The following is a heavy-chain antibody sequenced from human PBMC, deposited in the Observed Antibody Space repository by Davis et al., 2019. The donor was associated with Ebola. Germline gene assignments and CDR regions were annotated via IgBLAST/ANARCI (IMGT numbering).Heavy chain of an antibody. V-gene: IGHV1-46*01. J-gene: IGHJ6*02. CDR3: ARDWRRMGSYYYYYGMDV. CDR1: GYTFTSYY. Sequence: ASVKVSCKASGYTFTSYYMHWVRQAPGQGLEWMGIINPSGGSTSYAQKFQGRVTITADKSTSTAYMELSSLRSEDTAVYYCARDWRRMGSYYYYYGMDVWGQGTTVTVSS. D-gene: IGHD3-3*01. CDR2: INPSGGST.